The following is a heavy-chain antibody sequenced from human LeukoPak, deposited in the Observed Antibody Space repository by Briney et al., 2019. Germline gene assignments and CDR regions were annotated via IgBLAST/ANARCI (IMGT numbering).Heavy chain of an antibody. CDR2: ISTDGYTT. J-gene: IGHJ4*02. D-gene: IGHD6-13*01. Sequence: QIGGSMRLSCAASGLAFSAYKMHWVRQAPRKGLVWVSRISTDGYTTDYADFVQGRFTASRDNTKNSLSLQMSSLRAEDTAVYYCARSKGASGWYVPGTDFDYWGQGTLVTVSS. V-gene: IGHV3-74*01. CDR1: GLAFSAYK. CDR3: ARSKGASGWYVPGTDFDY.